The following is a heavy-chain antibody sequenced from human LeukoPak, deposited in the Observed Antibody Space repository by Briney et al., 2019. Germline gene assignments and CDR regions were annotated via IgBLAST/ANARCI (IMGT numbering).Heavy chain of an antibody. J-gene: IGHJ4*02. D-gene: IGHD6-19*01. CDR1: GFTFSSYA. CDR2: ISSNGDIT. Sequence: GGSLRLSCAASGFTFSSYAMHWVRQAPGKGLEYVSGISSNGDITYYANSVRGTFTISRDNSENTLYLEMGRLRTEDMAVYYCARGGGGWYGNFDYWGQGTLVTVSS. V-gene: IGHV3-64*01. CDR3: ARGGGGWYGNFDY.